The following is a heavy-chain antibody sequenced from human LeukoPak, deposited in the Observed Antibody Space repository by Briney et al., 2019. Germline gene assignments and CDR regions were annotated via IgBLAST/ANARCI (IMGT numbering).Heavy chain of an antibody. V-gene: IGHV1-2*04. D-gene: IGHD1-20*01. Sequence: ASVKVSCKASGYTFTSYYMHWVRQAPGQGLEWMGWINPNSGGTNYAQKFQGWVTMTRDTSISTAYMELSRLRSDDTAVYYCARGGITGTTRGPTRLNDALDIWGQGTMVTVSS. CDR3: ARGGITGTTRGPTRLNDALDI. CDR2: INPNSGGT. J-gene: IGHJ3*02. CDR1: GYTFTSYY.